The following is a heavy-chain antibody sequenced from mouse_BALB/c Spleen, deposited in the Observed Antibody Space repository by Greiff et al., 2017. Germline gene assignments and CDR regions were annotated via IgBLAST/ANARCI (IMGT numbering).Heavy chain of an antibody. CDR3: ARDGYYFY. J-gene: IGHJ2*01. D-gene: IGHD2-3*01. CDR1: GYTFTSYW. V-gene: IGHV1-7*01. CDR2: INPSTGYT. Sequence: VQLVESGAELAKPGASVKMSCKASGYTFTSYWMHWVKQRPGQGLEWIGYINPSTGYTEYNQKFKDKATLTADKSSSTAYMQLSSLTSEDSAVYYCARDGYYFYWGQGTTLTVSS.